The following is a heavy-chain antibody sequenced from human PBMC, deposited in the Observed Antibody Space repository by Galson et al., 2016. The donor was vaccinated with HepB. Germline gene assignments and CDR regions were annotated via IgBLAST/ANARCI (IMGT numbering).Heavy chain of an antibody. CDR1: GFTLSNYA. Sequence: SLRLSCAASGFTLSNYAVHWVRQAPGKGLEWVAAVSYDETNKYYADSVKGRFTISRDNSKNTLFLQMDSLRGDDTAVYYCARVVWGSNWRGTFDYWGQGTLVTVSS. CDR2: VSYDETNK. V-gene: IGHV3-30*04. J-gene: IGHJ4*02. D-gene: IGHD6-13*01. CDR3: ARVVWGSNWRGTFDY.